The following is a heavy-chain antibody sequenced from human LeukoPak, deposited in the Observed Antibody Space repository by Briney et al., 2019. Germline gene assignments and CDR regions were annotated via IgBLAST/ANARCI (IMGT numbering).Heavy chain of an antibody. V-gene: IGHV3-30*18. Sequence: GGSLRLSCAASGFTFSSYGMHWVRQAPGKGLEWVAVISYDGGNKYYADSVKGRFTISRDNSKNTLYLQMNSLRAEDTAVYYCAKDPGSGWSFDYWGQGTLVTVSS. D-gene: IGHD6-19*01. J-gene: IGHJ4*02. CDR1: GFTFSSYG. CDR2: ISYDGGNK. CDR3: AKDPGSGWSFDY.